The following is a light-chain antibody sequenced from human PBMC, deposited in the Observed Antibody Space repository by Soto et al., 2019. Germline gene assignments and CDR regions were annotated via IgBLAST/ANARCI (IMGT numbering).Light chain of an antibody. Sequence: QSALTQPASVSGSPGQSITISCTGTSSDVGGYNYVSWYQQHPGKAPKLMIYEVSNRPSGVSNRFSGSKSGNTASLTSSGLQAEDDADYYGSSYTSSSTFYVFGTGTKVTVL. J-gene: IGLJ1*01. CDR3: SSYTSSSTFYV. CDR2: EVS. CDR1: SSDVGGYNY. V-gene: IGLV2-14*01.